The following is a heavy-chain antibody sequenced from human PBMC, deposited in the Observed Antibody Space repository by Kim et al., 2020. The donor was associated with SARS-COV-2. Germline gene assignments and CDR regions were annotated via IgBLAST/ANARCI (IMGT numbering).Heavy chain of an antibody. CDR2: IRSKAYGGTT. CDR1: GFTFGDYA. V-gene: IGHV3-49*04. D-gene: IGHD3-22*01. J-gene: IGHJ4*02. Sequence: GGSLRLSCTASGFTFGDYAMSWVRQAPGKGLEWVGFIRSKAYGGTTKYAASVKGRFTISRDDSKSIAYLQMNSLKTEDTAVYYCTRQNDYDSSAEGWGQGTLVTVSS. CDR3: TRQNDYDSSAEG.